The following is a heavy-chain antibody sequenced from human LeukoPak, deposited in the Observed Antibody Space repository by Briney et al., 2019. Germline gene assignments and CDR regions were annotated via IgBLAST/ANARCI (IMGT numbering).Heavy chain of an antibody. CDR3: ARHNEVGATLPYFDY. V-gene: IGHV4-4*09. CDR2: IYTSGST. J-gene: IGHJ4*02. D-gene: IGHD1-26*01. Sequence: SETLSLTCAVYGGSFSGYYWSWIRQPPGKGLEWIGYIYTSGSTNYNPSLKSRVTISVDTSKNQFSLKLSSVTAADTAVYYCARHNEVGATLPYFDYWGQGTLVTVSS. CDR1: GGSFSGYY.